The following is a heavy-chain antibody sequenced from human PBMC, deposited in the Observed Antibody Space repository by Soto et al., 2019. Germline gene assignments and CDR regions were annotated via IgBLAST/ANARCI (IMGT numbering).Heavy chain of an antibody. J-gene: IGHJ4*02. Sequence: GGSQTLSCAASGFNFSSYSMHWFRQAPGKGLEWVAVISYDGSNKYYADSVKGRFTISRDNSKNTLYLQMNSLRAEDTAVYYCARENNTPHEYYDFWSGYYGSLNWGQGTLVTVSS. CDR1: GFNFSSYS. CDR3: ARENNTPHEYYDFWSGYYGSLN. CDR2: ISYDGSNK. D-gene: IGHD3-3*01. V-gene: IGHV3-30-3*01.